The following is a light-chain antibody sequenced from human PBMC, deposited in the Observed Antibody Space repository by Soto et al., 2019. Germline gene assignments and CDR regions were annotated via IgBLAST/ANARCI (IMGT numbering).Light chain of an antibody. CDR3: EQYGSVPPT. CDR1: QSIIGNQ. J-gene: IGKJ1*01. CDR2: NRP. Sequence: ENVLTQSPGTLSLSPGERATLTCRASQSIIGNQVAWYRQKPGQPPRLLIYNRPHRATGIPYRFRGSLSGTDFTLTISRLEPEDFAVDQCEQYGSVPPTFGQGNRVEIE. V-gene: IGKV3-20*01.